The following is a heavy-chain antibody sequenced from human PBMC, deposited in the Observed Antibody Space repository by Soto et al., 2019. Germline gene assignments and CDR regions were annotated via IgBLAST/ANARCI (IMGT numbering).Heavy chain of an antibody. V-gene: IGHV3-33*01. D-gene: IGHD2-2*01. Sequence: GGSLRLSCAASGFTFSSYGMHWVRQAPGKGLEWVAVIWYDGSNKYYADSVKGRFTISRDNSKNTLYLQMNSLRAEDTAVYYCARNGGYCSSTSCYGDRNAFDIWGQGTMVTVSS. CDR3: ARNGGYCSSTSCYGDRNAFDI. J-gene: IGHJ3*02. CDR1: GFTFSSYG. CDR2: IWYDGSNK.